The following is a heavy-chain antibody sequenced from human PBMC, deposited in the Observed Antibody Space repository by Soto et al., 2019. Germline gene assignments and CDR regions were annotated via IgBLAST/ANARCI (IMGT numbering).Heavy chain of an antibody. CDR2: IVPLFGTT. J-gene: IGHJ3*02. Sequence: QVQLVQSGAEVKKPGSSVKVSCKASGGTFSSYTFSWVRQAPGQGLEWMGGIVPLFGTTNDAKIFQGRVTISADESTSTVDRELSSLRSEDSARYYCARDGDVTSTRPRGALDIWGQGTVITVSS. CDR1: GGTFSSYT. CDR3: ARDGDVTSTRPRGALDI. V-gene: IGHV1-69*01. D-gene: IGHD3-16*01.